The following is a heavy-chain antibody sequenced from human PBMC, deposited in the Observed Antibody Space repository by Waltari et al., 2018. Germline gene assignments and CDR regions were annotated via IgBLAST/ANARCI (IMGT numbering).Heavy chain of an antibody. J-gene: IGHJ4*02. V-gene: IGHV3-15*01. CDR2: LKSKAEGGTT. D-gene: IGHD2-2*01. CDR1: GLTFDTAW. CDR3: TTEGGRTWPMY. Sequence: EVQLVESGGGLGKPGDSLRLSCVASGLTFDTAWINWVRQAPGKGLEWVGRLKSKAEGGTTDYAAPVKGRFAISRDDSKDTAYLQMNSLKTEDTAMYFCTTEGGRTWPMYWGQGTLVTVSS.